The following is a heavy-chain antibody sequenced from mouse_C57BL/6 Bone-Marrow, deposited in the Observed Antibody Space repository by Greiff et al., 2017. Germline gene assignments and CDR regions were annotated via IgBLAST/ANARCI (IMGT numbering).Heavy chain of an antibody. V-gene: IGHV1-20*01. CDR2: INPYNGDT. D-gene: IGHD1-1*01. CDR1: GYSFTGYF. J-gene: IGHJ3*01. Sequence: VQLQQSGPELVKPGDSVKISCKASGYSFTGYFMNWVMQSHGKSLEWIGRINPYNGDTFYNQKFKGKATLTVDKSSSTAHMELRSLTSEDSAVYYCARGPYYYGSSPWFAYWGQGTLVTVSA. CDR3: ARGPYYYGSSPWFAY.